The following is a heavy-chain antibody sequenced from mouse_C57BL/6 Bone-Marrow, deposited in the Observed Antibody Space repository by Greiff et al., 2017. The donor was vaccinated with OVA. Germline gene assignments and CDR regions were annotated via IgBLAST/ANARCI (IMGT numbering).Heavy chain of an antibody. J-gene: IGHJ1*03. D-gene: IGHD4-1*02. CDR3: ARTQLGRYFDV. CDR2: IYPGSGNT. Sequence: VQLQQSGAELVRPGASVKLSCKASGYTFTDYYINWVKQRPGQGLEWIARIYPGSGNTYYNEKFKGKATLTAEKSSSTAYMQLSSLTSEDSAVYFCARTQLGRYFDVWGTGTTVTVSS. CDR1: GYTFTDYY. V-gene: IGHV1-76*01.